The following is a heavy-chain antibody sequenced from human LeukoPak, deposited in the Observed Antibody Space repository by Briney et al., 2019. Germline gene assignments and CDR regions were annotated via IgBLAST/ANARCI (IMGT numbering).Heavy chain of an antibody. J-gene: IGHJ6*03. D-gene: IGHD3-22*01. CDR3: AREKEAPGVGVVVIRDYYYMDV. V-gene: IGHV3-74*01. CDR2: INSDGSRT. Sequence: GGSLRLSCAASGFTFSSYWMHWVRQAPGKGLVWVSRINSDGSRTSYADSVKGRFTISRDNAKNTLYLQMNSLRAEDTAVYYCAREKEAPGVGVVVIRDYYYMDVWGKGTTVTVSS. CDR1: GFTFSSYW.